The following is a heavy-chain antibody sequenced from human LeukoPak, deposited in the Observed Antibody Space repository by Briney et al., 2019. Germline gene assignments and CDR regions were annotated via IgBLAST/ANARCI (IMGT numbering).Heavy chain of an antibody. Sequence: PGRSLRLSCAASGFTFDDYAMHWVRQAPGKGLEWVSVIYSGGSTYYADSVKGRFTISRDNSKNTLYLQMNSLRAEDTAVYYCARTGMDYYYMDVWGKGTTVTVS. CDR2: IYSGGST. J-gene: IGHJ6*03. CDR3: ARTGMDYYYMDV. V-gene: IGHV3-53*01. D-gene: IGHD6-13*01. CDR1: GFTFDDYA.